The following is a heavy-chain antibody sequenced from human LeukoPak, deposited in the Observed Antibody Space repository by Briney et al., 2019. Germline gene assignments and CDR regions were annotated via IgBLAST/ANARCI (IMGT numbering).Heavy chain of an antibody. Sequence: GGSLRLSCAASGFTVSSNYMSWVRQAPGKGLEWVSAISGSGGSTYYADSVKGRFTISRDNSKNTLYLQMNSLRAEDTAVYYCAKQEYEYYDILTGYYFPDYWGQGTLVTVSS. CDR1: GFTVSSNY. CDR2: ISGSGGST. V-gene: IGHV3-23*01. D-gene: IGHD3-9*01. J-gene: IGHJ4*02. CDR3: AKQEYEYYDILTGYYFPDY.